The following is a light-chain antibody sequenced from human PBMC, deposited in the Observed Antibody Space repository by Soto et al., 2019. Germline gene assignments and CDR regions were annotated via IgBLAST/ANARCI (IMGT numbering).Light chain of an antibody. CDR2: GAS. CDR3: QQYDAWPLT. J-gene: IGKJ4*01. CDR1: QSVGSN. V-gene: IGKV3-15*01. Sequence: EIVMTQSPATLSVSPGARATLSCRASQSVGSNLAWYQRKPGQPMRLLIHGASTRATDIPARFSGSGSGTEFTLTINSLQSEDFAVYYCQQYDAWPLTFGGGTKVDIK.